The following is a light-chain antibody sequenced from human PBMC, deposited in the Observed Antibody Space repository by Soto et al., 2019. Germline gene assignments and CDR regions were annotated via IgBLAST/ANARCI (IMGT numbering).Light chain of an antibody. Sequence: ETVLTRSPATLSLSPGERATLSCRASQSIRNNLAWYQHRPGQAPRLLIYDASTRATGIPGRFSGSGSGTDFTLSISYLEPEDFAVYYCQQRDNWPWTFGQGAKVEIK. J-gene: IGKJ1*01. CDR1: QSIRNN. V-gene: IGKV3-11*01. CDR2: DAS. CDR3: QQRDNWPWT.